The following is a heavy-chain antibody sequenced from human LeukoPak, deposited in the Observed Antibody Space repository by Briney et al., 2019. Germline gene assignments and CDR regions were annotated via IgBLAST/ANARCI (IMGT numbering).Heavy chain of an antibody. J-gene: IGHJ4*02. V-gene: IGHV3-33*01. Sequence: PGGSLRLSCAASGFAFNTYAMHWVRQAPGKGLEWVRLIWHDGSHKFYIDSVRGRFTISRDNSKNTVYLQMNGLRAEDTAVYYCAREIFGSGSYPDSWGQGTLVTVSS. CDR3: AREIFGSGSYPDS. CDR2: IWHDGSHK. D-gene: IGHD3-10*01. CDR1: GFAFNTYA.